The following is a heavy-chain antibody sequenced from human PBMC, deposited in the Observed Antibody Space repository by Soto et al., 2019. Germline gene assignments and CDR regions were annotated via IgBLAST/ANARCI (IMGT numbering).Heavy chain of an antibody. J-gene: IGHJ3*02. CDR2: INVGNGIA. D-gene: IGHD3-10*02. CDR1: GYTFTSHD. CDR3: AVLCSPAHEDFDI. Sequence: QVQLMQSGAEVKKPGASVKLSCKASGYTFTSHDIHWVRQAPGQRPERMGWINVGNGIAKYSQRFQDRVTITRDTSASTVYIDVNTLTSEDTAVYYCAVLCSPAHEDFDIWGQGTLVTVSS. V-gene: IGHV1-3*01.